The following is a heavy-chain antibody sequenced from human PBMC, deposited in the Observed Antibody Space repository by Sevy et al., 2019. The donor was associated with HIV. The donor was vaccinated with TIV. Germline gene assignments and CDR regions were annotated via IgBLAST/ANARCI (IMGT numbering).Heavy chain of an antibody. J-gene: IGHJ4*02. CDR3: AKDGESYVWGSHYDY. CDR1: GFSFSNYG. CDR2: TSGSGGST. Sequence: GGSLRLSCEASGFSFSNYGMNWVRQAPGKGLEWVSGTSGSGGSTDYADSVKGRFTMSRDNSKNTLYLQMNSLRAEDTAVYTCAKDGESYVWGSHYDYWGQGTLVTVSS. V-gene: IGHV3-23*01. D-gene: IGHD3-16*01.